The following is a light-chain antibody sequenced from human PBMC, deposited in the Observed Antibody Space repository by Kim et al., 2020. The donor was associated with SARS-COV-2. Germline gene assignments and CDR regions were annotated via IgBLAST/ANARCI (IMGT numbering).Light chain of an antibody. V-gene: IGLV1-51*01. CDR3: GTWDNSLSVVV. CDR1: SSNIGNNY. CDR2: DNN. Sequence: GQKVTISCSGSSSNIGNNYVSWYQQLPGTAPKLLIYDNNKRPSGIPDRFSGSTSGTSATLGITGLQTGDEADYYCGTWDNSLSVVVFGGGTKVTVL. J-gene: IGLJ2*01.